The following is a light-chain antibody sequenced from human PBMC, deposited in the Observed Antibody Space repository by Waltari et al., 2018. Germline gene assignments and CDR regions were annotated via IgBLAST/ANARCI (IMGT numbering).Light chain of an antibody. CDR2: WAS. CDR1: QSLLYSSNNQNY. V-gene: IGKV4-1*01. J-gene: IGKJ2*03. Sequence: DIVMTQSPDSLAVSLGERVTINCKYSQSLLYSSNNQNYLAWYQQKPGQSPKLLIYWASTRESGVPNRFSGSGSGTDFTLTISGLQAEDVAVYYCQQYYSTPYSFGQGTKVEIK. CDR3: QQYYSTPYS.